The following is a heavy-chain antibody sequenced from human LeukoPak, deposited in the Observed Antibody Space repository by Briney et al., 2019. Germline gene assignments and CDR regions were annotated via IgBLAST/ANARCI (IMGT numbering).Heavy chain of an antibody. Sequence: GGSLRLSCEGSGFTFSSHAMSWVRQAPGKGLEWVSVISGSSSTTYYADSVKGRFSISRDNSKNTLFLQMNSLRAEDTAVYYCAKSVYSIWYGMDVWGQGTTVTVSS. V-gene: IGHV3-23*01. D-gene: IGHD1-26*01. CDR1: GFTFSSHA. CDR2: ISGSSSTT. CDR3: AKSVYSIWYGMDV. J-gene: IGHJ6*02.